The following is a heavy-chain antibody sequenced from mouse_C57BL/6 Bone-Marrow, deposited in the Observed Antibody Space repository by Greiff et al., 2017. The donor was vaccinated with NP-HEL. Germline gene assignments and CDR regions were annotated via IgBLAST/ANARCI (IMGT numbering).Heavy chain of an antibody. J-gene: IGHJ2*01. CDR1: GYAFSSSW. CDR3: ADYSKDY. CDR2: IYPGDGDT. D-gene: IGHD1-1*01. V-gene: IGHV1-82*01. Sequence: QVQLQQSGPELVKPGASVKISCKASGYAFSSSWMNWVKQRPGKGLEWIGRIYPGDGDTNYNGKFKGKATLTADKSSSTAYMQLSSLTSEDSAVYFCADYSKDYWGQGTTLTVSS.